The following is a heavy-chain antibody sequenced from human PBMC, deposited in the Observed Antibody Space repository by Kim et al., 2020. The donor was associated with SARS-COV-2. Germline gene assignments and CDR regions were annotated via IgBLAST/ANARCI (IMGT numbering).Heavy chain of an antibody. D-gene: IGHD3-22*01. J-gene: IGHJ4*02. CDR3: ARHKDNDSSGYYNY. V-gene: IGHV4-59*08. Sequence: PPLNDRVTISVDTSKNQFSLKLSSVTAADTAVYYCARHKDNDSSGYYNYWGQGTLVTVSS.